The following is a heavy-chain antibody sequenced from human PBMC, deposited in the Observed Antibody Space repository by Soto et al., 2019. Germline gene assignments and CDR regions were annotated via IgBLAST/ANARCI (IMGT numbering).Heavy chain of an antibody. CDR2: FIPILDMA. J-gene: IGHJ4*02. V-gene: IGHV1-69*02. Sequence: QVQVVQSGAEVKKPESSVKVSCKPSGGTFNTYTVNWVRLAPGHGFEWMGRFIPILDMANYAQKFRDRVTITADRSTFTAYMELNSLTSDDTAVYYCAITYCRDNSCPRDCDFWGPGTRVTVSS. D-gene: IGHD2-21*01. CDR1: GGTFNTYT. CDR3: AITYCRDNSCPRDCDF.